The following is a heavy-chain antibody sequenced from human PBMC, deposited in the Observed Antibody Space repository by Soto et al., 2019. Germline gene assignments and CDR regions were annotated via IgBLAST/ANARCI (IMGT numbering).Heavy chain of an antibody. D-gene: IGHD5-18*01. CDR3: ARVYSYGATSAYYYMDV. CDR2: INAYNGNT. Sequence: ASVKVSCKASGYAFTSYAMHWVRQAPGQRLEWMGWINAYNGNTNYAQKLQGRVTMTTDTSTSTAYMELRSLRSDDTAVYYCARVYSYGATSAYYYMDVWGKGTTVTVSS. J-gene: IGHJ6*03. CDR1: GYAFTSYA. V-gene: IGHV1-18*01.